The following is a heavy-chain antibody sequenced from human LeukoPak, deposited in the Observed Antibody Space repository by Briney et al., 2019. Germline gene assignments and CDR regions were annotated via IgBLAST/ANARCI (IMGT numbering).Heavy chain of an antibody. CDR3: ARDYCTSTTCPNWFDP. Sequence: SETLSLACTVSGGSISSGSYYWGWIRQPPGKGLEWIGTIYYSGSTYYNPSLKSRVTISVDTSKNQFSLKLSSVTAADTAVYYCARDYCTSTTCPNWFDPWGQGTLVTVSS. J-gene: IGHJ5*02. D-gene: IGHD2-2*01. CDR2: IYYSGST. V-gene: IGHV4-39*07. CDR1: GGSISSGSYY.